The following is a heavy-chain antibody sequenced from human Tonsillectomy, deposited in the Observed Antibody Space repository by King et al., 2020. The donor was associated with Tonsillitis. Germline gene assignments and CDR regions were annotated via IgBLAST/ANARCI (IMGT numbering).Heavy chain of an antibody. CDR1: SGSISSASHY. CDR2: IYYSGST. D-gene: IGHD6-6*01. Sequence: QLQESGPGLVKPSETLSLTCSVSSGSISSASHYWSWIRQPPGKGLEWIGFIYYSGSTYYNPSLKSLVTISVAPSKNQFSLRLSSVTASDTAIYYCARAEYVDVGWGYFDSWGQGTLVTVSS. CDR3: ARAEYVDVGWGYFDS. J-gene: IGHJ4*02. V-gene: IGHV4-61*01.